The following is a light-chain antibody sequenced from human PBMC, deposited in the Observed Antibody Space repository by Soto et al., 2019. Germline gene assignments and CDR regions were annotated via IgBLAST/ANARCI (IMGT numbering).Light chain of an antibody. Sequence: EMVLTQSPGTLSLSPGERATLSCRASQSVSRNYLAWYRQKPGQAPRLLIYGASSRATGIPDRFSGSGSGTDFTLTISRLEPEDFAVYYCQQYGSSPPITFGQGTRLENK. J-gene: IGKJ5*01. CDR3: QQYGSSPPIT. V-gene: IGKV3-20*01. CDR2: GAS. CDR1: QSVSRNY.